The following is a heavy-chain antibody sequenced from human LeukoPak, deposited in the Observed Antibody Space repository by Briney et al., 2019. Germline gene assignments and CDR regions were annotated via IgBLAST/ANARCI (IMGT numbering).Heavy chain of an antibody. V-gene: IGHV4-34*01. CDR1: GGSFSGYY. CDR3: ARRRGYSSHYFDY. D-gene: IGHD5-12*01. Sequence: SETLSLTCAVYGGSFSGYYWSWIRQPPGKGLEWIGEINHSGSTNYNPSLKSRVTISVDTSKNQFSLKLSSVTAADTAVYYCARRRGYSSHYFDYWGQGTLVTVSS. J-gene: IGHJ4*02. CDR2: INHSGST.